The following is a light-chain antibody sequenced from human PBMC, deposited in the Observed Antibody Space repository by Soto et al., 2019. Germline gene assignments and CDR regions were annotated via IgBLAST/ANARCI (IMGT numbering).Light chain of an antibody. J-gene: IGKJ1*01. CDR1: QTITSSY. CDR3: QQCGDSPET. CDR2: GAS. V-gene: IGKV3-20*01. Sequence: EIVLTQSPGTPSLSPGETVTLSCRASQTITSSYLAWYQQKPGQAPRLLIYGASSRATDIPDRFSASGSGTDFTLTINRLEPEDFAVYYCQQCGDSPETFGQGTKVDIK.